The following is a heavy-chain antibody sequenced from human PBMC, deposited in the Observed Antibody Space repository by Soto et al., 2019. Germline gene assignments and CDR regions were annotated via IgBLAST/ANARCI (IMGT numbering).Heavy chain of an antibody. V-gene: IGHV5-10-1*01. D-gene: IGHD6-6*01. CDR3: ASRGFNSSFGFYDYYGMDV. CDR2: VDPSDSYT. J-gene: IGHJ6*02. Sequence: GEPLKISCKGSGYTFTSYWISWVRQLPGKGLEWMGRVDPSDSYTNYSPSFQGHVTISADKSISTAYLQWSSRKASDTAMYYCASRGFNSSFGFYDYYGMDVWGQGTRVTVSS. CDR1: GYTFTSYW.